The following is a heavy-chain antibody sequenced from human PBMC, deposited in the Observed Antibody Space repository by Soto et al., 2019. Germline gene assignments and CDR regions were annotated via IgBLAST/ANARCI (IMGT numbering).Heavy chain of an antibody. Sequence: ASVKVSCKASGGTFSSYAISWVRQAPGQGLEWMGGIIPIFGTANYAQKFQGRVTITADESTSTAYMELSSLRSEDTAVYYCLPHYYDSSRTGPFDIWGQGTMVTVSS. J-gene: IGHJ3*02. CDR3: LPHYYDSSRTGPFDI. V-gene: IGHV1-69*13. CDR2: IIPIFGTA. CDR1: GGTFSSYA. D-gene: IGHD3-22*01.